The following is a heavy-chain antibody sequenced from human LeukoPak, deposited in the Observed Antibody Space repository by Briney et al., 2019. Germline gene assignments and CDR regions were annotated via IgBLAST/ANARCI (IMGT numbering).Heavy chain of an antibody. CDR1: GGSFSGYY. V-gene: IGHV4-34*01. D-gene: IGHD6-13*01. CDR3: ARGQQQLALTVYYYGMDV. CDR2: INHSGST. J-gene: IGHJ6*02. Sequence: PSDTLSLSCAVYGGSFSGYYWSWIRQPPGNALEWIGEINHSGSTNYNPSLKSRVTISVDTSKNQFSLKLSSVTAADTAVYYCARGQQQLALTVYYYGMDVWGQGTTVTVSS.